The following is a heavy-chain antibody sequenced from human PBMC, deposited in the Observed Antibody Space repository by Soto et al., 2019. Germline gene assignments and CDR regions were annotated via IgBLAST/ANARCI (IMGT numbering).Heavy chain of an antibody. D-gene: IGHD6-6*01. CDR3: ARGSIAGSKGWFDP. CDR2: INHSGST. V-gene: IGHV4-34*01. J-gene: IGHJ5*02. CDR1: GGSFSGYY. Sequence: SETLSLTCAVYGGSFSGYYWSWIRQPPGKGLEWIGEINHSGSTNYNPSLKSRVTISVDTSKNQFSLKLSSVAAADTAVYYCARGSIAGSKGWFDPWGQGTLVTVSS.